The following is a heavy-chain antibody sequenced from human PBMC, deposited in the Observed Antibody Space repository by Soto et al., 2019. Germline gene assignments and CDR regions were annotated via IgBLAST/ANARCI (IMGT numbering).Heavy chain of an antibody. CDR1: GGTFSSYA. CDR2: IIPIFGTA. Sequence: GASVKVSCKASGGTFSSYAISWVRQAPGQGLEWMGGIIPIFGTANYAQKFQGRVTITADESTSTAYMELSSLRSEDTAVYYCARYRTPGHYYYYGMDVWGQGTTVTVSS. D-gene: IGHD2-2*01. V-gene: IGHV1-69*13. J-gene: IGHJ6*02. CDR3: ARYRTPGHYYYYGMDV.